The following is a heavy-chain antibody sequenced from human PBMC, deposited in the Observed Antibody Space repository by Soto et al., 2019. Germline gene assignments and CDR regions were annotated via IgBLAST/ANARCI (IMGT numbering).Heavy chain of an antibody. CDR2: ISAYNGNT. Sequence: AASVKVSCKASGYTFTSYGISWVRQAPGQGLEWMGWISAYNGNTNYAQKLQGRVTMTTDTSTSTAYMELRSLRSDDTAVYYCALSSGYYYDSSGHNDAFDIWGQGTMVTVSS. V-gene: IGHV1-18*01. J-gene: IGHJ3*02. D-gene: IGHD3-22*01. CDR1: GYTFTSYG. CDR3: ALSSGYYYDSSGHNDAFDI.